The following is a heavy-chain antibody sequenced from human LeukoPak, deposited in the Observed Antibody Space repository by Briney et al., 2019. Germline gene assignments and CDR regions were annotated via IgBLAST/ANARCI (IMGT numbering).Heavy chain of an antibody. D-gene: IGHD2-21*02. V-gene: IGHV1-18*01. CDR3: ARVPPYCGGDCPYYFDY. Sequence: ASVKVSCKASGYTFTSYGISWVRQAPGQGLEWMGWISAYNGNTNYAQKLQGRVTMTTDTSTSTAYMELRSLRSDDTAVYYCARVPPYCGGDCPYYFDYWGQGTLVTVSS. J-gene: IGHJ4*02. CDR1: GYTFTSYG. CDR2: ISAYNGNT.